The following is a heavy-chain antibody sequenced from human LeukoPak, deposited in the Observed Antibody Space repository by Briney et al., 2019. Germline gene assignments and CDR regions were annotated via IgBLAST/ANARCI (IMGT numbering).Heavy chain of an antibody. J-gene: IGHJ4*02. CDR1: GGAFSGYY. D-gene: IGHD3-10*01. CDR2: INHSGST. Sequence: SETLSLPCAVYGGAFSGYYWSWIRQPPGKGLEWIGEINHSGSTNYNPSLKSRVTTSVDTSKNQFSLKLSSVTAAHTAVYDCARERSPRPRFDYCGERTLVTASP. CDR3: ARERSPRPRFDY. V-gene: IGHV4-34*01.